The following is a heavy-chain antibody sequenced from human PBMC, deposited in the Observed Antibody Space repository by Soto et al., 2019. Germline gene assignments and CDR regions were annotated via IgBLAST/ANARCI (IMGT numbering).Heavy chain of an antibody. J-gene: IGHJ4*02. D-gene: IGHD1-1*01. CDR2: IYHTGST. Sequence: PSETLSFTCSVSGGSISTVGHYWTWIRQPAGKGLEWIGSIYHTGSTYYSKSLRSRLTMSVDTSKSQFSLRLSSVTAADTAVYYCARATGTLRSRNCDYWAQGRLVT. CDR1: GGSISTVGHY. CDR3: ARATGTLRSRNCDY. V-gene: IGHV4-31*03.